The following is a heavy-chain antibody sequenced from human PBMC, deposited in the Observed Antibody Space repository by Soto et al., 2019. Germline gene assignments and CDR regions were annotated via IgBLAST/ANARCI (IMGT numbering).Heavy chain of an antibody. CDR2: ISYDGNEK. Sequence: GGSLRLSCAASGFTFSYYGMHWVRQAPGKGLEWVAVISYDGNEKHYVDSVKGRFTISRDNSKNSLWLQMNSLRAEDTAVYYCASGPYTSSWYSTLDNWGQGTLVTVSS. V-gene: IGHV3-30*03. CDR3: ASGPYTSSWYSTLDN. J-gene: IGHJ4*02. CDR1: GFTFSYYG. D-gene: IGHD6-13*01.